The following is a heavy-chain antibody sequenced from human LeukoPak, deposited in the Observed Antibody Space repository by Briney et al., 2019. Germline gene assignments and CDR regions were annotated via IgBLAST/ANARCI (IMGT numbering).Heavy chain of an antibody. CDR3: ATTSRRTAVTYGDY. CDR2: ISGGGST. CDR1: GFTVSSNY. J-gene: IGHJ4*02. Sequence: GGSLRLSCAASGFTVSSNYMSWVRQAPGRGLEWVSVISGGGSTYYADSVKGRFSISRDNSKNAVSLLMNGLRVDDAAVYYCATTSRRTAVTYGDYWGQGTVVTVPS. D-gene: IGHD4-11*01. V-gene: IGHV3-66*01.